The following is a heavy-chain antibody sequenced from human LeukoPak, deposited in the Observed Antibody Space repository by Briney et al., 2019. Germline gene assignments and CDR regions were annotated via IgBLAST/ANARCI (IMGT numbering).Heavy chain of an antibody. Sequence: ASVKVSFKTSGGTFSSSAITWVRQAPGQGLEWMGRIIPALNITSYAQKFQGRVTITADTSTSTAYMELSSLRSEETAVYYCARDQGLTAPPPYGLDVWGQGPTVTVSS. V-gene: IGHV1-69*04. D-gene: IGHD5-18*01. J-gene: IGHJ6*02. CDR1: GGTFSSSA. CDR2: IIPALNIT. CDR3: ARDQGLTAPPPYGLDV.